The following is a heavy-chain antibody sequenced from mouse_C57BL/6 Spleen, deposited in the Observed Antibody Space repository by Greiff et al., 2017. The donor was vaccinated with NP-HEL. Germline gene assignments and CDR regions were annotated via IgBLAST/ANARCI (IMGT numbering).Heavy chain of an antibody. J-gene: IGHJ3*01. CDR3: AREALWFAY. V-gene: IGHV3-6*01. CDR2: ISYDGSN. CDR1: GYSITSGYY. Sequence: EVQLQQSGPGLVKPSQSLSLTCSVTGYSITSGYYWNWIRQFPGNKLEWMGYISYDGSNNYNPSLKNRISITRDTSKNQFFLKLNSVTTEDTATYYCAREALWFAYWGQGTLVTVSA.